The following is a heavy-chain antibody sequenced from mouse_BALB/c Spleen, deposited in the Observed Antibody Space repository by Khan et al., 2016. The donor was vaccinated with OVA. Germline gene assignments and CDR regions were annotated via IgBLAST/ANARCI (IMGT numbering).Heavy chain of an antibody. CDR2: ISYSGNT. J-gene: IGHJ2*01. CDR3: ARVHGGDFDY. CDR1: GYSITSDYA. Sequence: EVELVESGPGLVKPSQSLSLTCTVTGYSITSDYAWNWIRQFPGNKLEWLGYISYSGNTKYNPSLKSRISVTRDTSKKQFFLQLNSVTTEDTATYYCARVHGGDFDYWGQGTTLTVSS. V-gene: IGHV3-2*02.